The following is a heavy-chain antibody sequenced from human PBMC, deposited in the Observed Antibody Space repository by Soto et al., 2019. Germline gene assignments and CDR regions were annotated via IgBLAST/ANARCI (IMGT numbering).Heavy chain of an antibody. D-gene: IGHD6-19*01. CDR2: ISTYNGDT. CDR3: ARTVAGYFDS. J-gene: IGHJ4*02. CDR1: GYTFTSSG. Sequence: ASVKLSCKASGYTFTSSGISWVRQAPGQGPEWMGWISTYNGDTNYAQKFQGRLTMTTDTSTSTAYMDLRSLRSDDRAVYYCARTVAGYFDSWGQGTLVTVSS. V-gene: IGHV1-18*01.